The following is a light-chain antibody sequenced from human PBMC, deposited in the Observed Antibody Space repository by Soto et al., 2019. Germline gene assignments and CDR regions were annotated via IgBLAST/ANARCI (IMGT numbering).Light chain of an antibody. CDR3: KEYNNYWT. V-gene: IGKV1-5*01. CDR1: QSVSGW. J-gene: IGKJ1*01. Sequence: DIQMTQSPSTLSSSVVDTVTVTCRASQSVSGWLAWYQQKPGKAPRLLIYNASTLESGVQSRFSASGSGTEFTLTISSLHPDDFATYYCKEYNNYWTCGQGTKVDIK. CDR2: NAS.